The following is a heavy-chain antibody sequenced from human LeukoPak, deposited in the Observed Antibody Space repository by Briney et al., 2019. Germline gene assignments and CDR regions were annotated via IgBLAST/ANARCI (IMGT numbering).Heavy chain of an antibody. CDR2: IYYSGNT. D-gene: IGHD3-22*01. V-gene: IGHV4-39*07. J-gene: IGHJ4*02. Sequence: SETLSLTCSVSGGSIRSTTYYWGRIRQPPRKGLEWIGSIYYSGNTYYSPSLMSRVTISVDTSKNQFSLNLSSVTAADTAVYYCARAPHFFDTSGSRYYFDYWGQGALVTVSS. CDR1: GGSIRSTTYY. CDR3: ARAPHFFDTSGSRYYFDY.